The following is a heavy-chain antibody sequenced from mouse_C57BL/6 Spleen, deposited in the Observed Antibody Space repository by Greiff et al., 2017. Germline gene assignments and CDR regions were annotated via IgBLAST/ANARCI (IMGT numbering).Heavy chain of an antibody. Sequence: QVQLKQPGAELVRPGSSVKLSCKASGYTFTSYWLDWVKQRPGQGLEWIGNIYPSDSETHYNQKFKDKATLTVDKSSSTAYMQLSSLTSEVSAVYYCARSTPHYFDYWGQGTTLTVSS. CDR1: GYTFTSYW. V-gene: IGHV1-61*01. J-gene: IGHJ2*01. CDR3: ARSTPHYFDY. CDR2: IYPSDSET.